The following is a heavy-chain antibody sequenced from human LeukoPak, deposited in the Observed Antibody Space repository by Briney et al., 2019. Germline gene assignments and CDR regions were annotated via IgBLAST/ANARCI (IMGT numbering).Heavy chain of an antibody. Sequence: GESLKISCRGSGYSLTSFWIGWVRQMPGKGLEWMGIIYPGDSDTRYSPSFQGQVTISADKSISTAYLQWSSLKASDTAMYYCARTPSGSGDDAFDIWGQGTMVTVSS. CDR2: IYPGDSDT. V-gene: IGHV5-51*01. CDR3: ARTPSGSGDDAFDI. J-gene: IGHJ3*02. D-gene: IGHD3-10*01. CDR1: GYSLTSFW.